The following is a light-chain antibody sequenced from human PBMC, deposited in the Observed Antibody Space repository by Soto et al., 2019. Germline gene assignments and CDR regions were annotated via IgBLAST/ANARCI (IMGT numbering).Light chain of an antibody. J-gene: IGLJ2*01. CDR1: KIGSKS. Sequence: SYELTQPPSVSVAPGRTARVTCGGSKIGSKSAHWYQQKAGQAPVVVVYDDSDRPSGIPERFSGSKSGNTATLTISRVEAGDEADYYCQVWDTSSVHPVVFGGGTQLTVL. CDR2: DDS. V-gene: IGLV3-21*02. CDR3: QVWDTSSVHPVV.